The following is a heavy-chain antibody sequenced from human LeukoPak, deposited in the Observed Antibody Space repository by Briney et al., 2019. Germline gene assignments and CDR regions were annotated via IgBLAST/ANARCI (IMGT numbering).Heavy chain of an antibody. V-gene: IGHV3-53*01. CDR1: GFTVSNNY. J-gene: IGHJ4*02. CDR2: IYSGGST. CDR3: ASPSGYYGSALDY. Sequence: GGSLRLSCAASGFTVSNNYMSWVRQAPGKGLEWISVIYSGGSTYYADSVKGRFTISRDTSKNILSLQMNSLRAEDTAVYYCASPSGYYGSALDYWGQGTLVTVSS. D-gene: IGHD3-22*01.